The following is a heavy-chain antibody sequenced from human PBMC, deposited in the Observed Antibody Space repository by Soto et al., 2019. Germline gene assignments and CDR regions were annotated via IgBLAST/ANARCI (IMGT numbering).Heavy chain of an antibody. D-gene: IGHD3-9*01. CDR3: SRRGTGYYYFDY. CDR1: GGSISSSSYY. Sequence: QLQLQESGPGLVKPSETLSLTCTVSGGSISSSSYYWDWIRQPPGKGLEWIGSIYYSGSTYYNPSLIGRVTISVDTSKNQFSLKLASVNGADTGVYYCSRRGTGYYYFDYRGQGTLVTVSS. V-gene: IGHV4-39*01. J-gene: IGHJ4*02. CDR2: IYYSGST.